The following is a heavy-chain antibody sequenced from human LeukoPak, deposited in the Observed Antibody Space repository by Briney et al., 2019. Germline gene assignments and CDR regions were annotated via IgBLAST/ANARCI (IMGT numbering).Heavy chain of an antibody. J-gene: IGHJ4*02. CDR2: ISYDGSNK. V-gene: IGHV3-30*19. D-gene: IGHD6-13*01. Sequence: GGSLRLSCEASGFTFSSYDMHWVRQAPGKGLEGGAVISYDGSNKYYADSVKGRFTISRDNSKNTLYLQMNSLRAEDTAVYYCARDSGYSSSSLDYWGQGTLVTVSS. CDR1: GFTFSSYD. CDR3: ARDSGYSSSSLDY.